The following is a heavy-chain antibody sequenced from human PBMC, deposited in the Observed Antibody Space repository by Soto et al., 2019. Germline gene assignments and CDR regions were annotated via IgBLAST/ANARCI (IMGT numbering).Heavy chain of an antibody. J-gene: IGHJ4*02. D-gene: IGHD3-22*01. V-gene: IGHV3-23*01. CDR3: AKVFYYYDSSGYYYFDY. CDR1: GFTFSSYA. CDR2: ISGSGSTI. Sequence: GGSLRLSCAASGFTFSSYAMSWVRQAPGKGLEWISSISGSGSTIYYADSVKGRFTISRDNSKNTLYLQMSSLRAEDTAVYYCAKVFYYYDSSGYYYFDYWGQGTLVTVSS.